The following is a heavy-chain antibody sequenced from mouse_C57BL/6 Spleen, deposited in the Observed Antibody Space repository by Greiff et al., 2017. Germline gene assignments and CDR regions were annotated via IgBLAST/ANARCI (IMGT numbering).Heavy chain of an antibody. J-gene: IGHJ4*01. CDR2: IYPGDGDT. Sequence: QVQLQQSGPELVKPGASVKISCKASGYAFSSSWMNWVKQRPGKGLEWIGRIYPGDGDTNYNGKFKGKATLTADKSSSPAYMQLSSLTSEDSAVYFCATTVVASYDAMDYWGQGTSVTVSS. V-gene: IGHV1-82*01. CDR3: ATTVVASYDAMDY. CDR1: GYAFSSSW. D-gene: IGHD1-1*01.